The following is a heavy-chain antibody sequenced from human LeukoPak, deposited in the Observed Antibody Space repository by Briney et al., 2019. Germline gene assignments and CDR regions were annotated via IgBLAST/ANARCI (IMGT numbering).Heavy chain of an antibody. CDR3: ARGSSGWYLEY. Sequence: SQTLSLTCTVSGGSISSAYCSWIRQPPGKGLEWIAFMFYSGNTNYNPSLKSRVTISVDTSKNQLSLKLSSVTAADTAVYYCARGSSGWYLEYWGQGTLVTVSS. J-gene: IGHJ4*02. CDR1: GGSISSAY. V-gene: IGHV4-59*01. D-gene: IGHD6-19*01. CDR2: MFYSGNT.